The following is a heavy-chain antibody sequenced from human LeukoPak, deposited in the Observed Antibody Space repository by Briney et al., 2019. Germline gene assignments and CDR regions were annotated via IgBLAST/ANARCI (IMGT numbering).Heavy chain of an antibody. CDR3: TREEEQWLVDY. Sequence: PGGSLRLSCAASGFTFSGSAMHWVRQASGKGLEWVGRIRSKANSYATAYAASVKGRFTISRDDSKNTAYLQINSLKTEDTAVYYCTREEEQWLVDYWGQGTLVTVSS. V-gene: IGHV3-73*01. D-gene: IGHD6-19*01. J-gene: IGHJ4*02. CDR2: IRSKANSYAT. CDR1: GFTFSGSA.